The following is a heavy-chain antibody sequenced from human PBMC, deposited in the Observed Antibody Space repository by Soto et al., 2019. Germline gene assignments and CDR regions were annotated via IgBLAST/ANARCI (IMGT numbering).Heavy chain of an antibody. CDR3: ARDGIPTYYWENYYYMDV. Sequence: QVQLVESGGGLVKPGGSLRLSCAASGFTFSDYYMSWIRQAPGKGLEWVSYISSSGSTIYYADSVKGRFTISRDNAKNSLYLQRNRQRAEDTAVYYCARDGIPTYYWENYYYMDVWGKGTTVTVSS. D-gene: IGHD3-10*01. V-gene: IGHV3-11*01. J-gene: IGHJ6*03. CDR2: ISSSGSTI. CDR1: GFTFSDYY.